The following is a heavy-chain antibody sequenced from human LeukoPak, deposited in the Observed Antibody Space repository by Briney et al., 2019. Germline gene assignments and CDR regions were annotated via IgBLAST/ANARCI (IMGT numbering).Heavy chain of an antibody. CDR3: ARDTGSMAARFFDY. CDR1: GFTFSSYG. Sequence: GGSLRLSCAASGFTFSSYGMHWVRQAPGKGLEWVAVISYDGNKKYYADSVKGRFTISRDKSKNTLYLQMNSLRAKDTAVYYCARDTGSMAARFFDYWGQGTLVTVSS. J-gene: IGHJ4*02. CDR2: ISYDGNKK. D-gene: IGHD2-8*02. V-gene: IGHV3-30*03.